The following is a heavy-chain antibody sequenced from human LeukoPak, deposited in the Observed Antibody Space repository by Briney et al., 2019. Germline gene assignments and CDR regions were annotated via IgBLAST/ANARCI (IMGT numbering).Heavy chain of an antibody. CDR3: ARGRDWLRTDAFDI. J-gene: IGHJ3*02. D-gene: IGHD3/OR15-3a*01. Sequence: SETLSLTSTDYGGSFSGYYWSWIRQPPGKGLEWIGEINHSGSTNYKSSLKSRVTMSADTSKNQFSLKLRSVTAADTAVYFCARGRDWLRTDAFDIWGQGTMVTVSS. CDR1: GGSFSGYY. CDR2: INHSGST. V-gene: IGHV4-34*01.